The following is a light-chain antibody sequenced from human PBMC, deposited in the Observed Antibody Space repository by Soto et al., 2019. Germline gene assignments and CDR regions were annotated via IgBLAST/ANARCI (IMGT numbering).Light chain of an antibody. CDR3: QQSYSTLPIT. CDR1: QSISSY. Sequence: DIQMTQSPSSLSASVGDIVTITCRASQSISSYLNWYQQKPGKAPKLLIYAAYSLQSGVPSRFSGSGSGTDFTLTISSLQPEDFATYYCQQSYSTLPITCGQGTRLEIK. CDR2: AAY. V-gene: IGKV1-39*01. J-gene: IGKJ5*01.